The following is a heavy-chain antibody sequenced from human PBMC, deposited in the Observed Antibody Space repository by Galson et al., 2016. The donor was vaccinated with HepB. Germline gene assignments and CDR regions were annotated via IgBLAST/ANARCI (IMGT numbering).Heavy chain of an antibody. CDR3: ATLSKGAIDF. CDR1: GFTFSNAW. Sequence: LRLSCAASGFTFSNAWMTWVRQAPGKGLEWVGRIKSETDGGTAVYAAPVKGRFTISRDGSKTTLHLQMDSLITEDTAVYYCATLSKGAIDFRGQGTLVTVSS. V-gene: IGHV3-15*01. CDR2: IKSETDGGTA. J-gene: IGHJ4*02. D-gene: IGHD5/OR15-5a*01.